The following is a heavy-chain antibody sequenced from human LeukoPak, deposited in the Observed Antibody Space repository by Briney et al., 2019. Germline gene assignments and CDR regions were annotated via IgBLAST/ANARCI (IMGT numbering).Heavy chain of an antibody. CDR1: GYTITSYG. CDR3: ARGLRGISSGYSSFDY. D-gene: IGHD3-22*01. V-gene: IGHV1-2*02. Sequence: ASVKVSCKASGYTITSYGISWVRQAPGQGLEWMGWINPNSGDTNYAQKFQGRVTMTRDTSISTAYMDLNRLRSDDTAVYYCARGLRGISSGYSSFDYWGQGTLVTVSS. J-gene: IGHJ4*02. CDR2: INPNSGDT.